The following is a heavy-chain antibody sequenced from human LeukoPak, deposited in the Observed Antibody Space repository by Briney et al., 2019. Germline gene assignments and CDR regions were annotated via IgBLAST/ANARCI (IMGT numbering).Heavy chain of an antibody. V-gene: IGHV4-39*01. D-gene: IGHD3-22*01. CDR1: GGXISSSSYY. J-gene: IGHJ4*02. Sequence: PSETLSLTCTVSGGXISSSSYYWGWIRQPPGKGLEWIGSIYYSGSTYYNPSLKSRVTISVDTSKNQFSLKLSSVTAADTAVYYCASSLGGGIVVVPFDYWGQGTLVTVSS. CDR3: ASSLGGGIVVVPFDY. CDR2: IYYSGST.